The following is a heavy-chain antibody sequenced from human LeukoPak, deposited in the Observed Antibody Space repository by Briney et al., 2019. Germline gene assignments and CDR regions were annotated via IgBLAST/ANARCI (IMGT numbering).Heavy chain of an antibody. Sequence: GGSLRLSCEASGFTFSDYYMSWIRQAPGKGLEWVSYISSSGSTIFYADSVKGRFTISRDNAKNSLYLQMNSLRAEDTAVYYCAREGYDSPPNYWGQGTLVTVSS. D-gene: IGHD3-22*01. CDR3: AREGYDSPPNY. V-gene: IGHV3-11*01. CDR1: GFTFSDYY. J-gene: IGHJ4*02. CDR2: ISSSGSTI.